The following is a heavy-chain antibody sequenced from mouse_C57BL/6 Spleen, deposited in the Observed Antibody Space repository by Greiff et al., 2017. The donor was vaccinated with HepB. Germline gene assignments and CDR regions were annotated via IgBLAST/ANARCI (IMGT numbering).Heavy chain of an antibody. CDR2: IDPETGGT. J-gene: IGHJ3*01. CDR3: TRTMIYDGPWFAD. D-gene: IGHD2-3*01. Sequence: VQLQQSGAELVRPGASVTLSCKASGYTFTDYEMHWVKQTPVHGLEWIGAIDPETGGTAYNQKFKGKAILTADKSSSTAYMELRSLTSEDSAVYYCTRTMIYDGPWFADWGQGTLVTVSA. CDR1: GYTFTDYE. V-gene: IGHV1-15*01.